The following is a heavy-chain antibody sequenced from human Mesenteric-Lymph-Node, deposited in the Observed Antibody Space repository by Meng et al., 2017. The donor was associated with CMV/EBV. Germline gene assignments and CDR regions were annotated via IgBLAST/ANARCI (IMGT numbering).Heavy chain of an antibody. J-gene: IGHJ4*02. CDR3: ARGTYSSGWYGSNYYFDY. Sequence: SFSSYAISWVRQAPGQGLEWMGGIIPIFGTAKYAQKFQGRLTITTDESTTTAYMELSSLRSEDMAVYYCARGTYSSGWYGSNYYFDYWGQGTLVTVSS. V-gene: IGHV1-69*05. CDR1: SFSSYA. CDR2: IIPIFGTA. D-gene: IGHD6-19*01.